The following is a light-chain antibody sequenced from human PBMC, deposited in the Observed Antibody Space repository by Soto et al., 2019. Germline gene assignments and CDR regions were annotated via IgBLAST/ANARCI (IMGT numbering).Light chain of an antibody. J-gene: IGKJ3*01. Sequence: EVVLTQSPGTLSLSAGGRATLSCRASQSVASNRLAWYQQKPGQAPRLLIYAASTRAAGIPDRFSGSGSGTDFTLTISRLEPEDFGVFFCHHYGRSPIFTFGPGTTVDMK. CDR1: QSVASNR. V-gene: IGKV3-20*01. CDR2: AAS. CDR3: HHYGRSPIFT.